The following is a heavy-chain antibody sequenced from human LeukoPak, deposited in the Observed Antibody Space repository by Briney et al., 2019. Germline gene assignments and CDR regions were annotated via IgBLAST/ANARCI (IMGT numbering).Heavy chain of an antibody. CDR2: FDPEDGET. CDR3: ATTDAVSSTSLRY. Sequence: ASVKVSCKASGGTFSSYAISWVRQAPGKGLEWMGGFDPEDGETIYAQKFQGRVTMTEDTSTDTAYMELSSLRSEDTAVYYCATTDAVSSTSLRYWGQGTLVTVSS. J-gene: IGHJ4*02. V-gene: IGHV1-24*01. CDR1: GGTFSSYA. D-gene: IGHD2-2*01.